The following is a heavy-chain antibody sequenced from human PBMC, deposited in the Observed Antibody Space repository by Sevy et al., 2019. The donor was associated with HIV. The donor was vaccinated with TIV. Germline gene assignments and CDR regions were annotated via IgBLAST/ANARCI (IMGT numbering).Heavy chain of an antibody. CDR1: GDSFSSYF. V-gene: IGHV4-4*07. J-gene: IGHJ4*02. CDR2: INTSGST. CDR3: ARSNWVTATNGFSHSYYFDY. D-gene: IGHD7-27*01. Sequence: SETLSLTCTVSGDSFSSYFWAWIRQPAGKGLEWIGRINTSGSTNYNPSLKSRVTMSVDTLKSQFSLKVTSLTAADTAIYFCARSNWVTATNGFSHSYYFDYWGQGSLVTVSS.